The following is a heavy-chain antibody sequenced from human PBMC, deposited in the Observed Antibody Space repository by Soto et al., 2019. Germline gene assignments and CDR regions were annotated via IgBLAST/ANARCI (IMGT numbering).Heavy chain of an antibody. V-gene: IGHV1-46*01. CDR2: IIPGSATT. D-gene: IGHD1-26*01. Sequence: QVQLVQSGAEVKKPGASVKVSCKASGYIFTDYYINWVRQAPGQGLEWMGIIIPGSATTKYAQKFQGIVTMTRDTSTSTDNMELSSLLSDDTAVYLCAKALGQMGATTHCFDVWGQGTMVTVSS. CDR1: GYIFTDYY. CDR3: AKALGQMGATTHCFDV. J-gene: IGHJ3*01.